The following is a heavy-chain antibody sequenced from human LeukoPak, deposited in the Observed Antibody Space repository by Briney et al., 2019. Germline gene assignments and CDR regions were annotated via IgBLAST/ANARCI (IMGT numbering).Heavy chain of an antibody. Sequence: GGSLRLSCAASGFTFSSYWIHWVRQAPGKGLVWVSRIYSDGSVTSYADSVKGRFTISRDNAKNTLYLQMNSLRVEDTAVYYCAKGSGSYSDYWGQGTLVTVSS. V-gene: IGHV3-74*01. CDR2: IYSDGSVT. D-gene: IGHD3-10*01. CDR1: GFTFSSYW. J-gene: IGHJ4*02. CDR3: AKGSGSYSDY.